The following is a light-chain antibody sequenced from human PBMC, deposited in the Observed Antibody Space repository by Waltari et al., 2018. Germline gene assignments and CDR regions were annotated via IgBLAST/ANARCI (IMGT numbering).Light chain of an antibody. CDR3: CSYAGRYTMI. V-gene: IGLV2-11*01. CDR1: HSAIGKYKY. J-gene: IGLJ2*01. CDR2: SVT. Sequence: QSALTQPRSVSGSPGHTVPISGTGTHSAIGKYKYVSWFPLHPGKAPKLIIYSVTDRPSGVPHRFSGSKSGSTASLTISGLQPEDEGDYFCCSYAGRYTMIFGGGTRLTVL.